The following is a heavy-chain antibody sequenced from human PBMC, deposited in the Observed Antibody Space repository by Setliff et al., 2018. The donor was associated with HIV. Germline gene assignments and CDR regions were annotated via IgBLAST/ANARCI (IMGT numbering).Heavy chain of an antibody. CDR3: ARRIDNSGTFPDKNWLDP. Sequence: SETLSLTCTVSGASISSYYWNWIRQPPGKGLEWIGFIFASGDTKYNPSLQGRVSMSIDTSKNQFSLKLSSVTAADTAMYYCARRIDNSGTFPDKNWLDPWGQGSQVTVSS. CDR2: IFASGDT. CDR1: GASISSYY. D-gene: IGHD3-10*01. J-gene: IGHJ5*02. V-gene: IGHV4-4*09.